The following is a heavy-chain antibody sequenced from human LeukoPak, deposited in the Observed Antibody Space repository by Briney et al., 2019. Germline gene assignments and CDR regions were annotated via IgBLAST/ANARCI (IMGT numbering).Heavy chain of an antibody. CDR3: ARRDSSSWYEGAFDI. D-gene: IGHD6-13*01. V-gene: IGHV4-59*12. Sequence: SETLSLTCTVSGGSISSYYWSWIRQPPGKGLEWIGYIYYSGSTNYNPSLKSRVTISVDTSKNQFSLKLNFVTAADTAVYYCARRDSSSWYEGAFDIWGQGTMVTVSS. CDR1: GGSISSYY. CDR2: IYYSGST. J-gene: IGHJ3*02.